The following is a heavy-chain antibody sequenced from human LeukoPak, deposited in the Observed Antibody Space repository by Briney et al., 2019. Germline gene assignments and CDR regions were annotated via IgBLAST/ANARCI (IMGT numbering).Heavy chain of an antibody. CDR3: ARDRRGDSSGWYYFDY. V-gene: IGHV3-33*01. D-gene: IGHD6-19*01. Sequence: GRSLRLSCAASGFTFSSYGMHWVRQAPGKGLEWVAVIWYDGSNKYYADSVKGRFTISRDNSKNTLYLQMNSLRAEGTAVYYCARDRRGDSSGWYYFDYWGQGTLVTVSS. CDR2: IWYDGSNK. J-gene: IGHJ4*02. CDR1: GFTFSSYG.